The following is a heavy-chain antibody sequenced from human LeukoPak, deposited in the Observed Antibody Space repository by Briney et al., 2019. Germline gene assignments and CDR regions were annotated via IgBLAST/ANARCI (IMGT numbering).Heavy chain of an antibody. D-gene: IGHD3-10*01. CDR2: ISGSGGST. Sequence: GGSLRLSCAASGFTFSSYAMSWVRQAPGKGLEWVSAISGSGGSTYYADSVKGRFTISRDNSKNTLYLQMNSLRAEDTAVYYCAKVGHGSGGYYLAYFDYWGQGTLVTVSS. CDR3: AKVGHGSGGYYLAYFDY. CDR1: GFTFSSYA. J-gene: IGHJ4*02. V-gene: IGHV3-23*01.